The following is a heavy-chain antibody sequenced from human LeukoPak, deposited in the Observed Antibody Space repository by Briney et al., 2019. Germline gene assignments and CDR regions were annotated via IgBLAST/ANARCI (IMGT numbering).Heavy chain of an antibody. Sequence: SETLSLTCTVSGYSISSGYYWGWIRQPPGKGLECIGSIYHSGSTYYNPSLKSQVTISVDTSKNQFSLRLNSVTAADTAVYYCASGIAVAGAFGAFDIWGQGTTVTVSS. J-gene: IGHJ3*02. CDR1: GYSISSGYY. CDR3: ASGIAVAGAFGAFDI. CDR2: IYHSGST. D-gene: IGHD6-19*01. V-gene: IGHV4-38-2*02.